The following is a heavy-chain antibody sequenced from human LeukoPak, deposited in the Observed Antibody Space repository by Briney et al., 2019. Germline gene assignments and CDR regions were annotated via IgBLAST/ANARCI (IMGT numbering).Heavy chain of an antibody. J-gene: IGHJ4*02. CDR1: GFAFSSYS. V-gene: IGHV3-21*01. Sequence: GGSLRLSCAASGFAFSSYSMNWVRQAPGKGREGGSSISSSSSYIYYADSVKGRFTISRDNAKNSLYLQMNSLRAEDTAVYYCARSRRGWELLSYWGQGTLVTVSS. D-gene: IGHD1-26*01. CDR2: ISSSSSYI. CDR3: ARSRRGWELLSY.